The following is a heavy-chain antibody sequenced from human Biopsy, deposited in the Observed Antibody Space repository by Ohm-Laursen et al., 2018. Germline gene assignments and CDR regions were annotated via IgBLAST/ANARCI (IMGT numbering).Heavy chain of an antibody. J-gene: IGHJ6*02. CDR3: ARDSSRRAREGGMDV. CDR2: INHSGST. D-gene: IGHD6-6*01. V-gene: IGHV4-34*01. Sequence: TLSLTCAVYGGSFSGYYWSWIRQPPGKGLEWIGEINHSGSTNYNPSLKSRVTISVDTSKNQFSLKLSSVTAADTAVYYCARDSSRRAREGGMDVWGQGTTVTVSS. CDR1: GGSFSGYY.